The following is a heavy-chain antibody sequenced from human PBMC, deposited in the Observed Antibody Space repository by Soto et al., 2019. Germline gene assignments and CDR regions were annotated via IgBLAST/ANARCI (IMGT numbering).Heavy chain of an antibody. V-gene: IGHV3-23*01. CDR2: ISGSGGST. J-gene: IGHJ5*02. CDR1: GFTFSSYA. Sequence: GGALRLSCAASGFTFSSYAMSWVRQAPGKGLEWVSAISGSGGSTYYADSVKGRFTISRDNSKNTLYLQMNSLRAEDTAVYYCAKRFGSGWNHWFDPSAQGTLVTVSS. D-gene: IGHD6-19*01. CDR3: AKRFGSGWNHWFDP.